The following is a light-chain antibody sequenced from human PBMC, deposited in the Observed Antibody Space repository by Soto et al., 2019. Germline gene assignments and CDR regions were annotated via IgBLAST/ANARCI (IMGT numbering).Light chain of an antibody. J-gene: IGKJ1*01. Sequence: DIVMTQSPATLSVSPGERATLSCRASQSVSSNLAWYQQKPGQAPRLLIYGASTRATGVPDRFSGSGVGTEFTLTISSLQSEDFAVYYCQQYNNWPETFGQGTKVDIK. CDR3: QQYNNWPET. CDR2: GAS. CDR1: QSVSSN. V-gene: IGKV3-15*01.